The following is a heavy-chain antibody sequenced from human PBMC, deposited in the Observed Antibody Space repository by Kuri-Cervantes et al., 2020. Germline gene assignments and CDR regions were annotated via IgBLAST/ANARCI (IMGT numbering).Heavy chain of an antibody. CDR3: TTEPYIVLMHY. CDR1: GFTFSSYW. D-gene: IGHD5-12*01. J-gene: IGHJ4*02. V-gene: IGHV3-15*01. CDR2: IKSKADFGTT. Sequence: GGSLRLSCAASGFTFSSYWMSWVRQAPGKGLEWIGRIKSKADFGTTDYAAPVKGRFTISRDDSKTTLFLQMNSLKTEDTAVYYCTTEPYIVLMHYWGQGTLVTVSS.